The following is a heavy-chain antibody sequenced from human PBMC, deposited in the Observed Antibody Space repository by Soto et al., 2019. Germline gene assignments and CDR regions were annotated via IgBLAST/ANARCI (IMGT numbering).Heavy chain of an antibody. CDR1: GFTFRSYG. CDR2: ISYDGSNK. CDR3: AKETYSGPLDY. J-gene: IGHJ4*02. Sequence: QVQLVESGGGVVQPGRSLRLSCAASGFTFRSYGMHWVRQAPGKGLEWVAVISYDGSNKYYADSVKGRFTISRDNSKNTLYLQMNSLRAEDTAVYYCAKETYSGPLDYWGQGTLVTVSS. V-gene: IGHV3-30*18. D-gene: IGHD2-15*01.